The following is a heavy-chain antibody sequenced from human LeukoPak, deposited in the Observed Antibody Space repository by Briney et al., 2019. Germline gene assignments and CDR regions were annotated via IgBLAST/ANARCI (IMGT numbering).Heavy chain of an antibody. Sequence: GRSLRLSCAASGFTFSNYAMHWVRQAPGKGLEWVAVISYDAKYKYYADSLKGRFTIPIDNSNNTLYLQMNSLGSEDTAVYYCARGRVVPATRLDYWGRGTLVTVSS. V-gene: IGHV3-30*04. CDR2: ISYDAKYK. CDR1: GFTFSNYA. J-gene: IGHJ4*02. CDR3: ARGRVVPATRLDY. D-gene: IGHD2-15*01.